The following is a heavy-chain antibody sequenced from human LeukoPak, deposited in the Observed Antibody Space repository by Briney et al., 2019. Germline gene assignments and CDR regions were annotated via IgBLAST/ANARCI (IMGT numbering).Heavy chain of an antibody. Sequence: GGSLRLSCAASGFTFSSYGMHWVRQAPGKGLEWVALIWYDGSNKYYGNSVKGRFAISRDNSKNTLYLQMNSLRAEDTAVYYCAKGSSSGWHYNWFDPWGQGTLVTVSS. CDR2: IWYDGSNK. CDR3: AKGSSSGWHYNWFDP. CDR1: GFTFSSYG. D-gene: IGHD6-19*01. J-gene: IGHJ5*02. V-gene: IGHV3-33*06.